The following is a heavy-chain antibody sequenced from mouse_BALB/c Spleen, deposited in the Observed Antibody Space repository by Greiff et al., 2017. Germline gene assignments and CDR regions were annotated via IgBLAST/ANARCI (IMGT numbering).Heavy chain of an antibody. CDR3: AERGRSYAMDY. CDR2: INPSSGDT. J-gene: IGHJ4*01. CDR1: GYTFTSYT. V-gene: IGHV1-4*02. Sequence: VQLQQSAAELARPGASVKMSCKASGYTFTSYTMHWVKQRPGQGLEWIGYINPSSGDTEYNQKFKDKTTLTADKSSSTAYMQLSSLTSEDSAVYYCAERGRSYAMDYWGQGTSVTVSS.